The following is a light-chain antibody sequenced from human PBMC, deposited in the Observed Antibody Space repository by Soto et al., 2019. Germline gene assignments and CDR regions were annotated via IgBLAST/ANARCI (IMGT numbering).Light chain of an antibody. CDR1: RSNIVSNT. CDR3: AAWDDSLNAYV. CDR2: AYS. Sequence: QYVLPQPPSASGTPGQRVTISCSGSRSNIVSNTVNWYQHLPGAAPKLLMYAYSQRPSGIPDRFSGSKSGASASLAISGLQSEDEADYYCAAWDDSLNAYVFGTGTKLTVL. V-gene: IGLV1-44*01. J-gene: IGLJ1*01.